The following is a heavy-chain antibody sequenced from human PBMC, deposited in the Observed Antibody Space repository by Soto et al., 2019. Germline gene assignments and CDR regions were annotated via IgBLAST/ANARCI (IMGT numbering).Heavy chain of an antibody. J-gene: IGHJ5*02. CDR2: TYYRSKGYN. CDR1: GDSVSSNSAA. Sequence: SQTLSLTCAISGDSVSSNSAAWNWIRQSPSRGLEWLGRTYYRSKGYNDYALSVKSRITINPDTSKNHFSLQLNSVTPEDTAVYYCEREIEATGTFFWLDPSGQGPLVTVYS. D-gene: IGHD6-13*01. V-gene: IGHV6-1*01. CDR3: EREIEATGTFFWLDP.